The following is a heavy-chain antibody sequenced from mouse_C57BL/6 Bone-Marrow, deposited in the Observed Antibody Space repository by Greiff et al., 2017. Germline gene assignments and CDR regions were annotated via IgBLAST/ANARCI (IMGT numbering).Heavy chain of an antibody. CDR2: IDPSDSYT. D-gene: IGHD3-2*02. Sequence: QVQLQQPGAELVMPGASVKLSCKASGYTFTSYWMHWVKQRPGQGLEWIGEIDPSDSYTNYNQKFKGKSTLTVDKSSSTASMQLSSLTSEDSAVYYCARELRPHTFDYWGQGTTLTVSS. CDR1: GYTFTSYW. J-gene: IGHJ2*01. V-gene: IGHV1-69*01. CDR3: ARELRPHTFDY.